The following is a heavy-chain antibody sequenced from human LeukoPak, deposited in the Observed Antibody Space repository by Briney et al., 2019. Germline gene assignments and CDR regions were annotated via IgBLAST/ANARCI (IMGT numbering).Heavy chain of an antibody. J-gene: IGHJ6*03. CDR2: IKKDGSEK. Sequence: GGSLRLSCAASGFTFSSHWMSWVRQAPGKGLEWVANIKKDGSEKYYVDSVKGRFTISRDNAKTSLYLHMNSLRAEDTAVYYCAKGSKAVVFTRDHYMDVWGKGTTVAVSS. CDR3: AKGSKAVVFTRDHYMDV. V-gene: IGHV3-7*01. D-gene: IGHD3-22*01. CDR1: GFTFSSHW.